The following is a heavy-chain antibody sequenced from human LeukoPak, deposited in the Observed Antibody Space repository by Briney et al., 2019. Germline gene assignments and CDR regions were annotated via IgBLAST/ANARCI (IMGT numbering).Heavy chain of an antibody. V-gene: IGHV4-39*02. J-gene: IGHJ4*02. D-gene: IGHD3-22*01. Sequence: SETLSLTCTVSGDSISSSSSYWGWIRQPPGKGLEWIGSIYYSGSTYYNTSLKSRVTISVDTSNNQFSLKLNSVTAADTAVYYCAREGYYFDSSDYPIVTSYWGQGTLVTVSS. CDR2: IYYSGST. CDR3: AREGYYFDSSDYPIVTSY. CDR1: GDSISSSSSY.